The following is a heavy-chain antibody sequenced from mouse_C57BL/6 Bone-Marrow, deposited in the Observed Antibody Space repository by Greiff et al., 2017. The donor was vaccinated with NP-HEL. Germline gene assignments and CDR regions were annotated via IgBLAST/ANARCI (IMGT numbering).Heavy chain of an antibody. CDR2: INPGSGGT. CDR3: AGKSPYYSFAY. Sequence: QVQLQQSGAELVRPGTSVKVSCKASGYAFTNYLIEWVKQRPGQGLEWIGVINPGSGGTNYNEKFKGKATLTADKSSSTAYMQLSSLTSEDSAVYFCAGKSPYYSFAYWGQGTLVTVSA. CDR1: GYAFTNYL. D-gene: IGHD1-1*01. V-gene: IGHV1-54*01. J-gene: IGHJ3*01.